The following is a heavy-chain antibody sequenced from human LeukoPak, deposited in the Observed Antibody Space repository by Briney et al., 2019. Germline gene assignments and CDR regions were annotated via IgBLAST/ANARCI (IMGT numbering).Heavy chain of an antibody. V-gene: IGHV3-30*18. CDR2: ISYDGSNK. Sequence: GRSLRLSCAASGFTFSSYGMHWVRQAPGKGLEWVAVISYDGSNKYYADSVKGRFTISRDNSKNMLYLQMNSLRAEDTAVYYCAKDRFSDGLDYWGQGTLVTVSS. J-gene: IGHJ4*02. CDR1: GFTFSSYG. D-gene: IGHD4-17*01. CDR3: AKDRFSDGLDY.